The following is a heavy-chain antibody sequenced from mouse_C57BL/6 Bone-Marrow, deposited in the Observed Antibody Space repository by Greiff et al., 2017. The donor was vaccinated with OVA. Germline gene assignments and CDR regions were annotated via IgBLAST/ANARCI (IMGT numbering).Heavy chain of an antibody. V-gene: IGHV5-9*01. CDR1: GFTFSSYT. CDR2: ISGGGGNT. J-gene: IGHJ4*01. Sequence: VQLKESGGGLVKPGGSLKLSCAASGFTFSSYTMSWVRQTPEKRLEWVATISGGGGNTYYPDSVKGRFTISRDNAKNTLYLQMSSLRSEDTALYYCARPYDYDDWGAMRYWGQGTSVTVSS. D-gene: IGHD2-4*01. CDR3: ARPYDYDDWGAMRY.